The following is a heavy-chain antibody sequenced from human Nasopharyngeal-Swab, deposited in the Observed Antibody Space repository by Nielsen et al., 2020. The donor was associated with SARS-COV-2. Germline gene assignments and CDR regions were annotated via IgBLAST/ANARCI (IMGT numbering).Heavy chain of an antibody. CDR3: ASSHLGGYFWSGYYPFDY. V-gene: IGHV4-4*02. D-gene: IGHD3-3*01. CDR2: IYHSGRT. Sequence: SETLSLTCAVSGGSISSSNWWRWIRPPPGKGLEWIGEIYHSGRTNYNPSLQSRVTISVDKSKNQFSLKLSSVTAADTAVYYCASSHLGGYFWSGYYPFDYWGQGTLVTVSS. CDR1: GGSISSSNW. J-gene: IGHJ4*02.